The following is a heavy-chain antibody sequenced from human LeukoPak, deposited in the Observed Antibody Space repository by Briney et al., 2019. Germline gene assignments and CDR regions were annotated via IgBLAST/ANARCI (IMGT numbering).Heavy chain of an antibody. CDR2: INHSGST. CDR1: GGSFSGYY. J-gene: IGHJ5*02. D-gene: IGHD6-13*01. Sequence: KPSETLSLTCAVYGGSFSGYYWSWIRQPPGKGLEWIGEINHSGSTNYNPSLKSRVTISVDTSKNQFSLKLSSVTAADTAVYYCARAKRRYSSSWYGWFDPWGQGTLVTVSS. CDR3: ARAKRRYSSSWYGWFDP. V-gene: IGHV4-34*01.